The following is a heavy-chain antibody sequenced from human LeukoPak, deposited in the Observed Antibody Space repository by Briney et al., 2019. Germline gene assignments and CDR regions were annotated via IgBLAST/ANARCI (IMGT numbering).Heavy chain of an antibody. CDR1: GGSFSGYY. Sequence: SETLSLTCAVYGGSFSGYYWSWIRQPPGKGLEWIGEINHSGSTNYNPSLKSRVTISVDTSKNQFSLKLSSVTAADTAVYYCARSYSYGHDAFDIWGQGTMVTVSS. D-gene: IGHD5-18*01. V-gene: IGHV4-34*01. CDR3: ARSYSYGHDAFDI. J-gene: IGHJ3*02. CDR2: INHSGST.